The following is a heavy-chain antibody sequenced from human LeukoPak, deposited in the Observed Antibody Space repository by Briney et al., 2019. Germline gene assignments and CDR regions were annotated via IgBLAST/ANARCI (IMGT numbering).Heavy chain of an antibody. CDR3: ATVWFGELYYFDY. Sequence: ASVKVSCKASGYTFTKYGVSWVRQAPGQGLEWMGWIGTHTGNRNYVKKFQGRVTLTTDTSTSTAYMELSSLRSEDTAVYYCATVWFGELYYFDYWGQGTLVTVSS. D-gene: IGHD3-10*01. J-gene: IGHJ4*02. CDR1: GYTFTKYG. CDR2: IGTHTGNR. V-gene: IGHV1-18*01.